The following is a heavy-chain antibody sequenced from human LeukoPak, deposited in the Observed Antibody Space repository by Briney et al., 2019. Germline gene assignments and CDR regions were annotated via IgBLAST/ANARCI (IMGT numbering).Heavy chain of an antibody. CDR3: ARRSIVGGAFDI. V-gene: IGHV4-39*01. J-gene: IGHJ3*02. CDR2: MYYSGDT. D-gene: IGHD3-22*01. CDR1: GGSISSSNYY. Sequence: PSETLSLTCTVSGGSISSSNYYWAWIRQPPGKGLEWIGSMYYSGDTYCNPSLKSRVTISADTSKNQFSLRLSSVTAVDTAVYYCARRSIVGGAFDIWGQGTMVTVP.